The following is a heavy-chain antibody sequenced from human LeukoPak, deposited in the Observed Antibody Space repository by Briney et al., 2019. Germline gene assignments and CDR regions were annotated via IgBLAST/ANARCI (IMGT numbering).Heavy chain of an antibody. CDR2: ISGSGGST. CDR3: ARDHKGYSYGYRRGYSDYYYMDV. V-gene: IGHV3-23*01. J-gene: IGHJ6*03. CDR1: GGSISSSSYY. Sequence: ETLSLTCTVSGGSISSSSYYWGWIRQAPGKGLEWVSFISGSGGSTYYVDSVKGRFTISRDNSKNTLYLQMNSLRAEDTAVYYCARDHKGYSYGYRRGYSDYYYMDVWGKGTTVTVSS. D-gene: IGHD5-18*01.